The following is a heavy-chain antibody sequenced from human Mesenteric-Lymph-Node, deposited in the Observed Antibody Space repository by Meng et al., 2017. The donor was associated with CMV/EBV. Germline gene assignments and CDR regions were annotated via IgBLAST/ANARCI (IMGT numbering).Heavy chain of an antibody. D-gene: IGHD3-16*01. CDR2: IYSGGST. CDR1: GFTVSGYY. V-gene: IGHV3-66*01. J-gene: IGHJ4*02. CDR3: ARDEGLRVQASDH. Sequence: ETLSLTCAASGFTVSGYYMSWVRQAPGKGLEWVSVIYSGGSTYYADSVKGRFTVSRDNSKNTLYLQMNSLRAEDTAVYYCARDEGLRVQASDHWGQGTLVTVSS.